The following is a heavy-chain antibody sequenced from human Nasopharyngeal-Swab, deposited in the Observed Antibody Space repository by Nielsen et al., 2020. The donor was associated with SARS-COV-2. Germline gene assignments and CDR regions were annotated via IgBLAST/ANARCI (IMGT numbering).Heavy chain of an antibody. CDR3: TRSFGGASEY. D-gene: IGHD3-16*01. CDR1: GFTFSSYS. J-gene: IGHJ4*02. CDR2: ISSNSSYI. V-gene: IGHV3-21*01. Sequence: GESLKISCAASGFTFSSYSMNWVRQAPGKGLEWVSSISSNSSYIYYADSVKGRFTISRDNAKNTLYLQMNSLRAEDTAVYYCTRSFGGASEYWGQGTLVTVSS.